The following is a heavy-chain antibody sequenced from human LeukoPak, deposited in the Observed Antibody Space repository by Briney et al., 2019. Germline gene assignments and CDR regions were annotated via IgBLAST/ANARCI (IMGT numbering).Heavy chain of an antibody. V-gene: IGHV1-2*02. CDR3: ARGKGDSWTHYYYYYMDV. J-gene: IGHJ6*03. Sequence: ASVKVSCKASGYTFTGSYMHWVRQAPGQGLEWMGWINPNSGGTNYAQKFQGRVTMTRDTSISTAYMELSRLRSDDTAVYYCARGKGDSWTHYYYYYMDVWGKGTTVTVSS. CDR1: GYTFTGSY. CDR2: INPNSGGT. D-gene: IGHD3-16*01.